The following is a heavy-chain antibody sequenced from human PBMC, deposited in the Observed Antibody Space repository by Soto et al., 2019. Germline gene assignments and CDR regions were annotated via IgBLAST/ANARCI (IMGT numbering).Heavy chain of an antibody. Sequence: QVQLVESGGGVVQPGRSLRLSCAVSGFTFSSFVMHWVRQAPGKGLEWAAVIWYDGSNKYYADSVKGRFTISRDNSKNTLYLQMNSLRAEDTAVYYCARARGGDWPYFDYWGQGTLVTVSS. CDR3: ARARGGDWPYFDY. D-gene: IGHD2-21*01. CDR2: IWYDGSNK. CDR1: GFTFSSFV. V-gene: IGHV3-33*01. J-gene: IGHJ4*02.